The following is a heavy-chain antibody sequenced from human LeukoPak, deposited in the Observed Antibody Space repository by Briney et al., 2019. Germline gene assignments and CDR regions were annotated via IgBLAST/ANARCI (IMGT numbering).Heavy chain of an antibody. CDR3: AKKYSSSWFAQIDY. D-gene: IGHD6-13*01. CDR1: GFTFSSYG. V-gene: IGHV3-23*01. CDR2: ISGSGGST. Sequence: GGSLRLSCAASGFTFSSYGMSWVRQAPGKGLEWVSAISGSGGSTYYADSVKGRFTISRDNPKNTLYLQMNSLRAEDTAVYYCAKKYSSSWFAQIDYWGQGTLVTVSS. J-gene: IGHJ4*02.